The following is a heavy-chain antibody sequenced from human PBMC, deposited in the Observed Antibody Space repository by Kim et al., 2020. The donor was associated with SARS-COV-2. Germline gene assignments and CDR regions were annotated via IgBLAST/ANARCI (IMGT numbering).Heavy chain of an antibody. CDR3: ARVPNGAPNYYFDY. J-gene: IGHJ4*02. D-gene: IGHD2-8*01. V-gene: IGHV1-69*13. CDR1: GGTFSSYA. CDR2: IIPIFGTA. Sequence: SVKVSCKASGGTFSSYAISGVRQAPGQGLEWMGGIIPIFGTANYAQKCQGRVTITSDESTSTTYMELSSLRSEDTAVYYCARVPNGAPNYYFDYWGQGTLVTVSS.